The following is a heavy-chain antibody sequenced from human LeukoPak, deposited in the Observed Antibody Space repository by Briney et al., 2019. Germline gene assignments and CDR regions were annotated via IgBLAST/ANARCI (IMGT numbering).Heavy chain of an antibody. V-gene: IGHV3-48*03. D-gene: IGHD4-11*01. Sequence: PGGSLRLSCAASGFTFIDFGVNWVRQAPGKGLEWVSYNSGSGTTIYYADSVKGRFAISRDNVKNSLSLQMNSLRAEDTAVYYCARSAYAYSFDYWGQGTLVSVSS. CDR2: NSGSGTTI. J-gene: IGHJ4*02. CDR3: ARSAYAYSFDY. CDR1: GFTFIDFG.